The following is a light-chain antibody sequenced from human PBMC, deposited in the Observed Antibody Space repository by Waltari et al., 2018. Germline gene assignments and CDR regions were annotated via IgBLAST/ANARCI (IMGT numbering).Light chain of an antibody. CDR2: AAS. CDR3: QQVNSYPLT. V-gene: IGKV1-9*01. J-gene: IGKJ4*01. CDR1: QGISSY. Sequence: DIQLTQSPSFLSASAGDRVTITCRASQGISSYLVWYQQKPGEAPKLLIHAASSLQRGVPSRFSGSGSGTEFTLTISSLQPEDFATYYCQQVNSYPLTFGGGTKVEIK.